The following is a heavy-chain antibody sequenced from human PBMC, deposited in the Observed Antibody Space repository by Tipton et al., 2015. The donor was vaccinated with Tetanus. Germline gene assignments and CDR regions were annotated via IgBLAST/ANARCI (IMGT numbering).Heavy chain of an antibody. J-gene: IGHJ4*02. V-gene: IGHV3-21*01. D-gene: IGHD1/OR15-1a*01. CDR3: ASAGPTYLKYYLDD. Sequence: SLRLSCAASGFTFRSYSMNWVRQAPGKGLEWVSSISSSSIYIYTADSVKGRFTISRDNAKSSLYLQMNSLRAEVTAVYYCASAGPTYLKYYLDDWGQGTLVTVSS. CDR2: ISSSSIYI. CDR1: GFTFRSYS.